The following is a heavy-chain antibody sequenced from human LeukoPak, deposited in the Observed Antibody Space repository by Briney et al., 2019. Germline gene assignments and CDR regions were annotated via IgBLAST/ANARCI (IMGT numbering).Heavy chain of an antibody. V-gene: IGHV3-30*18. CDR1: GFTFSSYG. J-gene: IGHJ4*02. CDR2: ISYDGSNK. Sequence: GGSLRLSCAASGFTFSSYGMHWVRQAPGKGLEWVAVISYDGSNKYYADSVKGRFTISRDNPKNTLYLQMNSLRAEDTAVYYCAKGLRLGELSTPCDYWGQGTLVTVSS. D-gene: IGHD3-16*02. CDR3: AKGLRLGELSTPCDY.